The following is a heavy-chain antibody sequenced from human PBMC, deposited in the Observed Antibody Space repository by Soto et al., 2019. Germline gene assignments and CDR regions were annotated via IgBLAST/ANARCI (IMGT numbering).Heavy chain of an antibody. D-gene: IGHD3-22*01. CDR2: IVPIFGKP. V-gene: IGHV1-69*01. CDR3: ARGKDGSEYYFDS. J-gene: IGHJ4*02. CDR1: GDTFSDYT. Sequence: QVQLVQSGAEVTKPGSSVKVSCKASGDTFSDYTISWVRQAPGQGLEWMGGIVPIFGKPTYTQKFQGRVTITADESTTTAYMELSSLRSEDTATYYCARGKDGSEYYFDSWGQGTLVTVSS.